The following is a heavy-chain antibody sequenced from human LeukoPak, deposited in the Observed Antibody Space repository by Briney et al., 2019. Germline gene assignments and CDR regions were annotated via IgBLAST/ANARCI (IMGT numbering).Heavy chain of an antibody. D-gene: IGHD3-10*01. CDR1: GYTFTGSY. J-gene: IGHJ6*02. V-gene: IGHV1-2*02. CDR3: ARIAVRGVIYGMDV. Sequence: ASVKVSCKTSGYTFTGSYMHWVRQAPGQGLEWMGWINPNSGGTNYTRKFQGRVTMTRDTSISTAYMELSRLRSDDTAVYYCARIAVRGVIYGMDVWGQGTTVTVSS. CDR2: INPNSGGT.